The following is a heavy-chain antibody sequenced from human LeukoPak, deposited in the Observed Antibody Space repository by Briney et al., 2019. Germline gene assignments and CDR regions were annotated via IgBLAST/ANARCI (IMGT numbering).Heavy chain of an antibody. V-gene: IGHV1-69*05. J-gene: IGHJ5*02. CDR3: ARGAPTTVTTNWFDP. CDR2: IIPIFGTA. D-gene: IGHD4-17*01. Sequence: SVKVSCKASGGTFSSYAISWVRQAPGQGLEWMGGIIPIFGTANYAQKFQGRVTITTDESTSTAYMELSSLRSEDTAVYYCARGAPTTVTTNWFDPWGQGTLVTVSS. CDR1: GGTFSSYA.